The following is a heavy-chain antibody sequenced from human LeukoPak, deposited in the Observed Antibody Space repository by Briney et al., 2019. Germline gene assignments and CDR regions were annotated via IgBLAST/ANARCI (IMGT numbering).Heavy chain of an antibody. CDR3: ARGSRYCSSTSYYWGYYFDY. CDR2: IIPILGIA. V-gene: IGHV1-69*04. D-gene: IGHD2-2*01. Sequence: SVTVSCKASGGTFSSYAISWVRQAPGQGLEWMGRIIPILGIANYAQKFQGRVTITADKSTSTAYMELSSLRSEDTAVYYCARGSRYCSSTSYYWGYYFDYWGQGTLVTVSS. J-gene: IGHJ4*02. CDR1: GGTFSSYA.